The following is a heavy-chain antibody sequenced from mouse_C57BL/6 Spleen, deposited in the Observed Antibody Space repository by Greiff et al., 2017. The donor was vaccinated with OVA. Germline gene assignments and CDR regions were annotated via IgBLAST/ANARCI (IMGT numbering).Heavy chain of an antibody. CDR3: ARGDDYEGGYY. Sequence: VQLQQSGAELVRPGASVKLSCTASGFYITDYYMHWVKQRPEQGLEWIGRIDPEDGDTEYAPKFKGKATLTVDTSSNTAYLQLSSLTSEDTAVYDCARGDDYEGGYYWGQGTTLTVST. J-gene: IGHJ2*01. D-gene: IGHD2-4*01. V-gene: IGHV14-1*01. CDR1: GFYITDYY. CDR2: IDPEDGDT.